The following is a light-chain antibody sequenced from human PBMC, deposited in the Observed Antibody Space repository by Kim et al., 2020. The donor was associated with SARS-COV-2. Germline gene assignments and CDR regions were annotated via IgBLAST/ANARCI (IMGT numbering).Light chain of an antibody. CDR3: QAWDSTTVV. CDR1: KLGSRY. Sequence: SYELTQPPSVSVSPGQTASISCSGDKLGSRYASWYQQRPGQSPVLVIYEDTKRPSGIPERFSGSNSGNTATLTISGTQAMDEANYYCQAWDSTTVVFGGGTQLTVL. V-gene: IGLV3-1*01. J-gene: IGLJ3*02. CDR2: EDT.